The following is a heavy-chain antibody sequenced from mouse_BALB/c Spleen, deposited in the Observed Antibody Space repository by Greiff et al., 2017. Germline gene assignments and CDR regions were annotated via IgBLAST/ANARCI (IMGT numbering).Heavy chain of an antibody. Sequence: EVKLMESGGGLVKPGGSLKLSCAASGFTFNTYAMNWVRQAPGKGLEWVARIRSKSNNYATYYADSVKDRFTISRDDSQSMLYLQMNNLKTEDTAMYYCVRGIYYGYDPWFAYWGQGTLVTVSA. CDR2: IRSKSNNYAT. CDR1: GFTFNTYA. CDR3: VRGIYYGYDPWFAY. J-gene: IGHJ3*01. V-gene: IGHV10-1*02. D-gene: IGHD2-2*01.